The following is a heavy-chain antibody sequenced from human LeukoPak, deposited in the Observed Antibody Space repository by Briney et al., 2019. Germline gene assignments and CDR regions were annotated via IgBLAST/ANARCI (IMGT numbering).Heavy chain of an antibody. Sequence: GRSLRLSCAASGFTFSNYAMHWVRQAPGKGLEWVALISYDASSEYHADSVKGRFTISRDNSKNTLSLQMNSLRPEDTAVYYCARGGVVGGTTYRYFDYWGQGTLVTVSS. CDR2: ISYDASSE. CDR1: GFTFSNYA. CDR3: ARGGVVGGTTYRYFDY. V-gene: IGHV3-30*04. J-gene: IGHJ4*02. D-gene: IGHD1-26*01.